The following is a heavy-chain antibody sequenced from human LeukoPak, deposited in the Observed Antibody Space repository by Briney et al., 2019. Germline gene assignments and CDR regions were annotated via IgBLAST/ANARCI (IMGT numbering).Heavy chain of an antibody. CDR1: GFTFINYW. CDR3: VRALGSSSADC. V-gene: IGHV3-7*01. D-gene: IGHD6-6*01. CDR2: IKQDGSEK. J-gene: IGHJ4*02. Sequence: GGSLRLSCIGSGFTFINYWMSWVRQAPGKGLEWVANIKQDGSEKYYVDSVEGRFTISRDNAKNSLSLQMNSLRGEDTAVYYCVRALGSSSADCWGQGTLVTVSS.